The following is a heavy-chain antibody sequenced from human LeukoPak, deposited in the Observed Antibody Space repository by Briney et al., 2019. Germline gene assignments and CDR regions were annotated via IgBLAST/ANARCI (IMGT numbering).Heavy chain of an antibody. CDR1: GFTFSSYS. D-gene: IGHD3-16*01. Sequence: AGGSLRLSCAASGFTFSSYSMNWVRQAPGKGLEWVSSISSSSSYIYYADSVKGRFTISRDNSKNTVYLQINNLRDEDTAVYYCAKDDRLLRFLHWGQGTLVTVSS. CDR2: ISSSSSYI. J-gene: IGHJ4*02. CDR3: AKDDRLLRFLH. V-gene: IGHV3-21*04.